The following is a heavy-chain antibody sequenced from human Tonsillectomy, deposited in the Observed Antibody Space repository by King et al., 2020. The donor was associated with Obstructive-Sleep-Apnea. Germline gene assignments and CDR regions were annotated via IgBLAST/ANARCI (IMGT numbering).Heavy chain of an antibody. V-gene: IGHV3-48*01. D-gene: IGHD6-13*01. J-gene: IGHJ6*02. Sequence: VQLVESGGGLVQPGGSLRLSCGASGFIFSTYSMNWVRQAPGKGLEWVSYISSFSTTIYYADSVKGRFTISRNNAKNSLYPRMNSLRAEDTAVKYCARDRGAAAGTYYYDYGMDVWGQGTTVTVSS. CDR3: ARDRGAAAGTYYYDYGMDV. CDR2: ISSFSTTI. CDR1: GFIFSTYS.